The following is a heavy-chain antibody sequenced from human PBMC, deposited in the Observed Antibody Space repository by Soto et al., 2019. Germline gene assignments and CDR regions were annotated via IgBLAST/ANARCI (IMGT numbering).Heavy chain of an antibody. CDR3: ARGYCSSTSCYENYYYYYGMDV. J-gene: IGHJ6*02. CDR1: GYTFTGYY. CDR2: INPNSGGT. V-gene: IGHV1-2*04. D-gene: IGHD2-2*01. Sequence: ASVKVSCKSSGYTFTGYYMHWVRQAPGKGLEWMGWINPNSGGTNYAQKFQGWVTMTRDTPISTAYMELSRLRSDDTAVYYCARGYCSSTSCYENYYYYYGMDVWGQGTTGTV.